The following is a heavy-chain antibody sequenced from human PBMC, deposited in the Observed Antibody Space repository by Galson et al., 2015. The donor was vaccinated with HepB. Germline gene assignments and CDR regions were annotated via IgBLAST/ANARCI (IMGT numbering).Heavy chain of an antibody. CDR1: GFTFSSYS. Sequence: SLRLSCAASGFTFSSYSMNWVRQAPGKGLEWVSYISSSSSTIYYADSVKGRFTISRDNAKNSLYLQMNGLRAEDTAVYYCARLFWGPDDYWGQGTLVTVSS. J-gene: IGHJ4*02. CDR2: ISSSSSTI. CDR3: ARLFWGPDDY. D-gene: IGHD3-16*01. V-gene: IGHV3-48*01.